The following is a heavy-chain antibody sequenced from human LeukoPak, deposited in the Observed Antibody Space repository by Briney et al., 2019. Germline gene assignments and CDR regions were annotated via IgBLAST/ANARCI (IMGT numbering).Heavy chain of an antibody. CDR1: ADSFSSHY. V-gene: IGHV4-59*11. D-gene: IGHD4-17*01. J-gene: IGHJ3*02. CDR2: ISYIGST. CDR3: ARDLVTVTKGFDI. Sequence: SETLSLTCAVSADSFSSHYWTWIRQLPGKGLEWIGYISYIGSTNYNPSLKSRVTISIDTSKNQFSLKLSSVTAADTAVYYCARDLVTVTKGFDIWGQGTMVSVSS.